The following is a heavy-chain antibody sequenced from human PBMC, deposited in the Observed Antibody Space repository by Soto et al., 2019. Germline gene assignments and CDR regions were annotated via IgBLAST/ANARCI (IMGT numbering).Heavy chain of an antibody. J-gene: IGHJ6*02. CDR1: GFTFSSYA. CDR2: ISYDGSNK. Sequence: GGSLRLSCAASGFTFSSYAMHGVRQAPGKGLEWVAVISYDGSNKYYADSVKGRFTISRDNSKNTLYLQMNSLRAEDTAVYYCASQPSNYDFLARSYYGMDVWGQGTTVLVSS. V-gene: IGHV3-30-3*01. D-gene: IGHD3-3*01. CDR3: ASQPSNYDFLARSYYGMDV.